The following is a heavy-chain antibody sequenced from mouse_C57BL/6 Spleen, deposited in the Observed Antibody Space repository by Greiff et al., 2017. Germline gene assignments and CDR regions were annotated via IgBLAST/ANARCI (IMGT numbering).Heavy chain of an antibody. CDR2: IDPENGDT. V-gene: IGHV14-4*01. CDR1: GFNIKDDY. J-gene: IGHJ1*03. CDR3: TTDYGSNQSLLFDV. D-gene: IGHD1-1*01. Sequence: EVQLQESGAELVRPGASVKLSCTASGFNIKDDYMHWVKQRPEQGLEWIGWIDPENGDTEYASKFQGKATITADTASNTAHLQLSSLTSEDTAVYYGTTDYGSNQSLLFDVCGTGTTVTVSS.